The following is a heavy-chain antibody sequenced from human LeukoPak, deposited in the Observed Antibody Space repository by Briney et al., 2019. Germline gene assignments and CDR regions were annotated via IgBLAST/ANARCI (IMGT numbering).Heavy chain of an antibody. Sequence: SQTLSLTCAISGDSVSSNSAAWNWIRQSPSRGLEWLGRTYYRSKWYNDYAVSEKSRITINPDPSKNQFSLHLNSVTPEDTAVYYCARGGSGITVSLFAYWGQGTLVTVSS. D-gene: IGHD6-19*01. CDR3: ARGGSGITVSLFAY. CDR2: TYYRSKWYN. V-gene: IGHV6-1*01. CDR1: GDSVSSNSAA. J-gene: IGHJ4*02.